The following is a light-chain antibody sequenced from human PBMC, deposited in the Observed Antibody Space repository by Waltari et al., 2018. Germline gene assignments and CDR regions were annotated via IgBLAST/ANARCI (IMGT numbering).Light chain of an antibody. CDR2: WAS. Sequence: ERATINCKSRQSVLHSSNNKNYLAWYQQKPGQPPKLLIYWASTRESGVPDRFSGSGSGTDFTLTISSLQAEDVAVYYCQQYYSIPYTFGQGTKLEIK. V-gene: IGKV4-1*01. J-gene: IGKJ2*01. CDR1: QSVLHSSNNKNY. CDR3: QQYYSIPYT.